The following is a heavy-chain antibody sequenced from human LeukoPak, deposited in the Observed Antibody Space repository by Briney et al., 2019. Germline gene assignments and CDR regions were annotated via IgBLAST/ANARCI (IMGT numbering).Heavy chain of an antibody. CDR1: GFDFSGYV. CDR2: ISYDGMTK. CDR3: ARDRSHYSGSYNLFDY. J-gene: IGHJ4*02. Sequence: PGGSLRLSCATSGFDFSGYVMHWVRQSPGKGLEWLSTISYDGMTKNYADSVKGRFTISRDNSKNILYLQMNSLRVEDTAVFYCARDRSHYSGSYNLFDYWGQGTLLTVSS. D-gene: IGHD2-15*01. V-gene: IGHV3-30*04.